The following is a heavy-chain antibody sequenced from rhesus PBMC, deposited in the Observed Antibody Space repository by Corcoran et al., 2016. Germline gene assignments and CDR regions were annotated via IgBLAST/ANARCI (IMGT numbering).Heavy chain of an antibody. CDR2: IFASVEFT. J-gene: IGHJ4*01. CDR1: GGVISRNY. Sequence: QLQLQESGPGLVKPSETLSLLCADSGGVISRNYCSWSRNPPGNAREWIGHIFASVEFTDYIPSLKSRVTISTDTPKNQCSLKLSSVPAADTAIYFGAKGCFGRGCPLVNIDFWGQGILVTVSS. D-gene: IGHD2-21*01. CDR3: AKGCFGRGCPLVNIDF. V-gene: IGHV4-173*01.